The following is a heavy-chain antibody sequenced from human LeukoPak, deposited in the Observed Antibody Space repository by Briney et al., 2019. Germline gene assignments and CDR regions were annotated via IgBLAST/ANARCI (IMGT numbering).Heavy chain of an antibody. V-gene: IGHV3-30*18. Sequence: GGSLRLSCAASGFXFGSYGMHWVRQAPGKGLEWVAVISYDGSDKYYADSVKGRFTISRANSKNRLYLQMNSLRAEDTAVYYCAKQGTAMVRAYFDYWGQGTLVTVSS. J-gene: IGHJ4*02. CDR1: GFXFGSYG. D-gene: IGHD5-18*01. CDR2: ISYDGSDK. CDR3: AKQGTAMVRAYFDY.